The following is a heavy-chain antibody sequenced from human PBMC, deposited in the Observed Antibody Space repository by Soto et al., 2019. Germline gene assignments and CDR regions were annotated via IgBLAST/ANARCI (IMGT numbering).Heavy chain of an antibody. Sequence: SLRLSCTASAFTFGDYAMSWVRHPPRKGLELGGFIRSKAYGGTTEYAASVKGRFTISRDDAKSIAYLQMNSLKTEHTAVYDCTRGVRTSLPISSYWYQQPRVAVSS. J-gene: IGHJ4*02. CDR1: AFTFGDYA. D-gene: IGHD1-7*01. CDR2: IRSKAYGGTT. V-gene: IGHV3-49*04. CDR3: TRGVRTSLPISSY.